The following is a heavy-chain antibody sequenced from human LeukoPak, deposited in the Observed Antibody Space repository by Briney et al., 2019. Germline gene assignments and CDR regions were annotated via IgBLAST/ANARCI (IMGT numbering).Heavy chain of an antibody. CDR3: ARDGFVGAADY. J-gene: IGHJ4*02. CDR1: EFIFSGYW. V-gene: IGHV3-7*01. CDR2: IKQDGSEK. Sequence: GGSLRLSCAASEFIFSGYWMNWVRQAPGKGLEWVANIKQDGSEKQYVDSVRGRFTISRDNAKNSLYLQMNSLRLEDTAVYYCARDGFVGAADYWGQGTLVTVSS. D-gene: IGHD6-13*01.